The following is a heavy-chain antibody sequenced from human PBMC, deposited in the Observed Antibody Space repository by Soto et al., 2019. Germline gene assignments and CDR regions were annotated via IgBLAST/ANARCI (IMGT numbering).Heavy chain of an antibody. J-gene: IGHJ4*02. V-gene: IGHV4-59*08. CDR1: GGSISSYY. CDR3: ASRRAAAATLDY. D-gene: IGHD6-13*01. Sequence: QVQLQESGPGLVKPSETLSLTCTVSGGSISSYYWSWIRQSPGKGLEWIGHIYYSGSTNYNPSLKSRATISVDTSKTQFSLKLSSVTAADTAVYYCASRRAAAATLDYWGQGTLVTVSS. CDR2: IYYSGST.